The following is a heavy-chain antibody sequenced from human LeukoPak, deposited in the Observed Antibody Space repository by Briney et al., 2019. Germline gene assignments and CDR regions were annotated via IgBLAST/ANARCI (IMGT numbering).Heavy chain of an antibody. CDR2: ISYDGSNK. CDR1: GFTFSSYG. Sequence: PGGPLRLSCAASGFTFSSYGMHWVRQAPGKGLEWLAVISYDGSNKYYADSVKGRFTISSDNSKNTLYLQMNSLGAEDTAVYYCAKEVYDNYFDYWGQGTLVTVSS. D-gene: IGHD3-3*01. CDR3: AKEVYDNYFDY. V-gene: IGHV3-30*18. J-gene: IGHJ4*02.